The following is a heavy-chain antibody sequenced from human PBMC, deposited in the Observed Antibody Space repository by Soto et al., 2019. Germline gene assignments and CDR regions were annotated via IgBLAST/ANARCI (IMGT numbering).Heavy chain of an antibody. Sequence: EVHLVESGGGLVQPGGSLRLSCAASEFTFSQHWMSWVRQALGKGLEWGADIKPDGSEKYYVDSVKGRFTISRDNAKNSVYLQMNSLRAEDTAVYYCARGHYGRDYWGQGTLVTVSS. D-gene: IGHD4-17*01. CDR3: ARGHYGRDY. V-gene: IGHV3-7*01. J-gene: IGHJ4*02. CDR1: EFTFSQHW. CDR2: IKPDGSEK.